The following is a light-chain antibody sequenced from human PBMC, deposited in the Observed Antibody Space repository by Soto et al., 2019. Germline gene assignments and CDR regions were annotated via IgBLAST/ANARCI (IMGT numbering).Light chain of an antibody. CDR1: SSDVGAYNY. J-gene: IGLJ1*01. Sequence: QPASVFGPPGRPITTSGTGTSSDVGAYNYVSWYQQYPGKAPKLIIYDVSNRPSGVSCRFSGSKSGNTASLTISELQAEDEADYYCNSYAGTSYVFGTGTKVTVL. V-gene: IGLV2-14*03. CDR2: DVS. CDR3: NSYAGTSYV.